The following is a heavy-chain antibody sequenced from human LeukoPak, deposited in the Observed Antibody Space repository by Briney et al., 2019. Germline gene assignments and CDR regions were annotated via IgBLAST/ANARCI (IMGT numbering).Heavy chain of an antibody. Sequence: SVKVSCKASGGTFSSYAISWVRQAPGQGLEWMGGIIPIFGTANYAQKFQGRVTITADESTSTAYMELSSLRSEDPAVYYCARGSDIVVVPAAMDYNWFAPWGQGTLVTASS. D-gene: IGHD2-2*01. V-gene: IGHV1-69*01. CDR1: GGTFSSYA. CDR2: IIPIFGTA. CDR3: ARGSDIVVVPAAMDYNWFAP. J-gene: IGHJ5*02.